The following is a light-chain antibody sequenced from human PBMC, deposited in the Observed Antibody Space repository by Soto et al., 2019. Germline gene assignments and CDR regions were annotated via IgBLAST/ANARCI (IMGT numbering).Light chain of an antibody. V-gene: IGKV3-20*01. Sequence: ENVLTQSPGTLSLSPGERATLSCRASQSVSSDYLAWYQQKPGQPPRLLIYETSTRAIGIPDRFSGSGSGTEFTLTISRLEPEDFAVYFCQHFGNSPLWTFGQGTKVEVK. CDR2: ETS. J-gene: IGKJ1*01. CDR3: QHFGNSPLWT. CDR1: QSVSSDY.